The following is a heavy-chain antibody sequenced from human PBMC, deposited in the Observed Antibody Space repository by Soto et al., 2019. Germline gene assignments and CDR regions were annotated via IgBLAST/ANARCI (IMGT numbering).Heavy chain of an antibody. CDR1: GGSISPYY. D-gene: IGHD6-19*01. CDR2: IFHTGTP. CDR3: ARETSVGTSPFSNSGWYGYFDS. V-gene: IGHV4-59*01. Sequence: SETLSLTCTVSGGSISPYYWSWIRQPPGGGLEWIGYIFHTGTPRYSPPLESRVTLSVDSSKNQVYLKLTSVTAADTAVYFCARETSVGTSPFSNSGWYGYFDSWGPGALVTVSS. J-gene: IGHJ4*02.